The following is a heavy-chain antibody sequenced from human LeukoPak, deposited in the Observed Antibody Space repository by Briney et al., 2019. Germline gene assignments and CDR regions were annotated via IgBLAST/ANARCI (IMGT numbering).Heavy chain of an antibody. CDR1: GGSFSGYY. J-gene: IGHJ3*02. CDR3: ARYPVVVPAANAFDI. CDR2: INHSGST. Sequence: SQTLSLACAVDGGSFSGYYCSWIRQPPRKWREWIGEINHSGSTNYNPSLKSRVTISVETSKNQFSLKLSSVTAADTAVYYCARYPVVVPAANAFDIWGQGTMVTVSS. D-gene: IGHD2-2*01. V-gene: IGHV4-34*01.